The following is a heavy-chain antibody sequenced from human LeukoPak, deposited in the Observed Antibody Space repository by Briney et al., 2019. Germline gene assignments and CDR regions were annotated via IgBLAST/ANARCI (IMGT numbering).Heavy chain of an antibody. CDR2: ISSSGTT. J-gene: IGHJ4*02. V-gene: IGHV4-4*07. D-gene: IGHD3-10*01. CDR3: ARGLQNSGTSDY. CDR1: GGSLSGFY. Sequence: SETLSLTCTVSGGSLSGFYWSWIRQPAEKGLEWIGRISSSGTTNYTPSLKSRVTMSVATSKNQFSLKLTSVTAADTAVYYCARGLQNSGTSDYWGQGTLVTVSS.